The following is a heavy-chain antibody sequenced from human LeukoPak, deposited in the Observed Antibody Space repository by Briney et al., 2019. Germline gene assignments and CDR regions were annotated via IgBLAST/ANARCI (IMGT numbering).Heavy chain of an antibody. Sequence: PSETLSLTCTVSGGSISSGGYYWSWIRQHPGKGLEWIGYIYYSGSTYYNPSLKSRVTISVDTSKNQFSLKLSSVTAADTAVYYCTGGNSDWFDPWGQRTLVTVSS. V-gene: IGHV4-31*03. J-gene: IGHJ5*02. CDR3: TGGNSDWFDP. D-gene: IGHD4-23*01. CDR2: IYYSGST. CDR1: GGSISSGGYY.